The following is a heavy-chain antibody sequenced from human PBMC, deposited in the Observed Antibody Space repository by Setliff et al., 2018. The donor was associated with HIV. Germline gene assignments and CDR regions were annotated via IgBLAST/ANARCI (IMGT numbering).Heavy chain of an antibody. CDR1: EYTFATYW. CDR3: ARRDGRRMNAFDF. J-gene: IGHJ3*01. CDR2: IYPDDSNI. Sequence: GESLKISCKGSEYTFATYWIGWVRQVPGKGLEWMAIIYPDDSNIRYNPSFQSRVTISVDKSNTTAYLQWNSLETSDTAIYFCARRDGRRMNAFDFWGQGTMVTVSS. D-gene: IGHD2-21*02. V-gene: IGHV5-51*01.